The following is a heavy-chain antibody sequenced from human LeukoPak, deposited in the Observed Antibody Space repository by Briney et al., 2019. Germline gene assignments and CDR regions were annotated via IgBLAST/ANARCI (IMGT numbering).Heavy chain of an antibody. V-gene: IGHV4-4*02. Sequence: PSETLSLTCDVSGGSVTTTNWWTWVRQPPGKGLEWIGEVHLDGRTNYNPSLKSRLIMSVDLSENHISLKLTSVTAADTAVYYCARRYVDTAIVKFSFDYWGQGTLVTVSS. J-gene: IGHJ4*02. D-gene: IGHD5-18*01. CDR1: GGSVTTTNW. CDR3: ARRYVDTAIVKFSFDY. CDR2: VHLDGRT.